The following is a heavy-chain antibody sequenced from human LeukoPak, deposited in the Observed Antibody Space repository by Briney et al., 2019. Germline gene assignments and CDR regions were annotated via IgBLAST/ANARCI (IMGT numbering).Heavy chain of an antibody. Sequence: GGSLRLSCAASGFTFSNYAMGWVRQAPGKGLEWFSAITDSSGDTYYADSAKGRFTISRDNSKNTLDLQMTSLRAEDTAVYYCAKGSTSSRPYYFDYWGQGALVTVSS. CDR1: GFTFSNYA. CDR2: ITDSSGDT. V-gene: IGHV3-23*01. D-gene: IGHD2-2*01. J-gene: IGHJ4*02. CDR3: AKGSTSSRPYYFDY.